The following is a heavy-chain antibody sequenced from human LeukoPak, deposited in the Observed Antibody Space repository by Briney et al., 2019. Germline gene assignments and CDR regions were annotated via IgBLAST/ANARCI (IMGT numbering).Heavy chain of an antibody. D-gene: IGHD3-3*01. J-gene: IGHJ4*02. V-gene: IGHV3-9*01. CDR1: GFTFGDYG. CDR3: AKDFTFLERHQFDY. CDR2: ISWSSGTI. Sequence: GGSLRLSCAASGFTFGDYGMHWVRQRPGEGLEWVSGISWSSGTIVYADSVKGRFTISRDNAKNALYLQMNNLRPDDTALYYCAKDFTFLERHQFDYWGQGTLVTVSS.